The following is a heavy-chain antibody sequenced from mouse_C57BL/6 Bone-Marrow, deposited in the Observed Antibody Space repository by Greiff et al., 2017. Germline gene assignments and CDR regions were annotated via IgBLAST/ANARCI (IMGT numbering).Heavy chain of an antibody. J-gene: IGHJ2*01. V-gene: IGHV1-82*01. CDR1: GYAFSSSW. CDR2: IYPGDGDT. CDR3: ARGVTTTFGLGY. D-gene: IGHD2-3*01. Sequence: VQLQQSGPELVKPGASVKISCKASGYAFSSSWMNWVKQRPGKGLEWIGRIYPGDGDTNYNGKFKGKATLTADKSSSTAYMQLSSLTSEDSAVYFCARGVTTTFGLGYWGQGTTLTVSS.